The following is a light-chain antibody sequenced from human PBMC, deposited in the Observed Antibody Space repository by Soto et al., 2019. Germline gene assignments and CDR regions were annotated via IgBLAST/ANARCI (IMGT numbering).Light chain of an antibody. CDR2: DVS. Sequence: QSALTQSASVSGSPGQSITISCTGTSSDVGGYNYVSWYQQHPGKAPKLIIYDVSNRPSGVSTRFSGSKSGNTAPPTISGLQTEDEAEYSCCSYTSTSSWVFGGGTKLTVL. CDR1: SSDVGGYNY. CDR3: CSYTSTSSWV. J-gene: IGLJ3*02. V-gene: IGLV2-14*01.